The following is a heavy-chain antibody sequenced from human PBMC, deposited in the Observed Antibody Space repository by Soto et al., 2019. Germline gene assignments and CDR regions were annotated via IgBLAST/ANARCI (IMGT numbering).Heavy chain of an antibody. CDR2: INPNSGGT. Sequence: ASVKVSCKASGYTFTGYYMHWARQAPGQGLEWMGWINPNSGGTNYAQKFQGWVTMTRDTSISTAYMELSRLRSDDTAVYYCARAPRGYYYYMDVWGKGTTVTVSS. D-gene: IGHD3-10*01. V-gene: IGHV1-2*04. CDR3: ARAPRGYYYYMDV. CDR1: GYTFTGYY. J-gene: IGHJ6*03.